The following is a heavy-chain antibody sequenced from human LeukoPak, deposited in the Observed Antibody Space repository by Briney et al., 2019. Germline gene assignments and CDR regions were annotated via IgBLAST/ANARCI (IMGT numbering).Heavy chain of an antibody. V-gene: IGHV1-69*13. J-gene: IGHJ4*02. CDR2: IIPIFGTA. D-gene: IGHD5-18*01. CDR3: ARDRRERGYSYGSDY. Sequence: SVKVSCKASGGTFSSYAISWVRQAPGQGLEWMGGIIPIFGTANYAQKFQGRVTITADESTSTAYMELSSLRSEDTAVYYCARDRRERGYSYGSDYWGQGTLVTVSS. CDR1: GGTFSSYA.